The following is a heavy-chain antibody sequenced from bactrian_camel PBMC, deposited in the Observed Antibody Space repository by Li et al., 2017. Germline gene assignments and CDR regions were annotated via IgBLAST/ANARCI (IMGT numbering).Heavy chain of an antibody. D-gene: IGHD6*01. CDR1: TYGYSEEF. CDR3: AADSVILPGRELEDSQYTY. V-gene: IGHV3S40*01. CDR2: IYGGITT. Sequence: VQLVESGGGSVQAGGSLTLSCAASTYGYSEEFMGWFRQAPGKAREGVAAIYGGITTYYDDSVKGRFTISQDGAKNILYLQMHSLKTEDTAMYYCAADSVILPGRELEDSQYTYWGQGTQVTVS. J-gene: IGHJ4*01.